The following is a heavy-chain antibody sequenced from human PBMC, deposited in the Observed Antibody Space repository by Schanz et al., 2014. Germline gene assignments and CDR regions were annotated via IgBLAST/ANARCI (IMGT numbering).Heavy chain of an antibody. D-gene: IGHD3-3*01. Sequence: QLVQSGSEFRKPGASVKVSCKASGYIFSSYAIHWVRQAPGQGLEWMGWINPTTGNPGYAQGFTGRFVFSLDTSVSTAYLQISSLKADDTAVYYCARESVSRTRLFDPWGQGTLVTVSS. V-gene: IGHV7-4-1*02. J-gene: IGHJ5*02. CDR2: INPTTGNP. CDR3: ARESVSRTRLFDP. CDR1: GYIFSSYA.